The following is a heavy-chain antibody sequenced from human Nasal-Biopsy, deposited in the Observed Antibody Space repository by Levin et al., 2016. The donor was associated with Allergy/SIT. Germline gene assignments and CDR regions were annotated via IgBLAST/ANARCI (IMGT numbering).Heavy chain of an antibody. CDR3: ARVDIVGATGLGY. CDR1: GDSISSDDYY. V-gene: IGHV4-31*03. CDR2: IHFSGTT. Sequence: SETLSLTCTVSGDSISSDDYYWSWIRQHPGKGLEWIGHIHFSGTTYYNPSLKSRVTISVDTSKNQFSLKLNSVTAADTAVYYCARVDIVGATGLGYWGQGTLVTVSS. D-gene: IGHD1-26*01. J-gene: IGHJ4*02.